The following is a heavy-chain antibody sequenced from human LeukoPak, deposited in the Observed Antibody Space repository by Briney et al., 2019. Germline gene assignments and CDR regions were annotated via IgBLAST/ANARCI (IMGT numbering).Heavy chain of an antibody. J-gene: IGHJ6*02. Sequence: GGSLRLSCAASGFTVSSNYMSWVRQAPGKGLEWVSVIYSGGSTYYADSVKGRFTISRDNSKNTLYLQMNSLRAEDTAVYYCARDKGDSSGYYDYYYYYGMDVWGRGTTVTVSS. CDR1: GFTVSSNY. V-gene: IGHV3-53*01. CDR2: IYSGGST. D-gene: IGHD3-22*01. CDR3: ARDKGDSSGYYDYYYYYGMDV.